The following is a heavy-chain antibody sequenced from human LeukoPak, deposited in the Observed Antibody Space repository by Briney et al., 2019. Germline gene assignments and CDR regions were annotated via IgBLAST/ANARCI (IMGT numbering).Heavy chain of an antibody. CDR2: ISSSSSYI. D-gene: IGHD3-22*01. CDR3: AREVTAYYFDSSGFSPLNWFDP. J-gene: IGHJ5*02. V-gene: IGHV3-21*01. CDR1: GLTFSIYI. Sequence: GGSLRLTCAACGLTFSIYIMNWVRQAPGKGLEWVSSISSSSSYIYHADSVKGRFTISRDNAKNSLYLQMNSLRAEGTAVYYCAREVTAYYFDSSGFSPLNWFDPWGQRTLVTVSS.